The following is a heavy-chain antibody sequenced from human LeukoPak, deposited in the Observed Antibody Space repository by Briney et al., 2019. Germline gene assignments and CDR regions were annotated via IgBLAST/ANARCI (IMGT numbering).Heavy chain of an antibody. Sequence: SETLSLTCTVSGASVSSSRHYWTWIRQPPGKGLEWIGYIYHGSATYNPSLESRVSISMDTSKNQFSLKLSSVTAADTAVYYCARVSRLWWARDIWGQGTMVTVSS. CDR1: GASVSSSRHY. CDR3: ARVSRLWWARDI. CDR2: IYHGSA. V-gene: IGHV4-61*01. D-gene: IGHD2-21*01. J-gene: IGHJ3*02.